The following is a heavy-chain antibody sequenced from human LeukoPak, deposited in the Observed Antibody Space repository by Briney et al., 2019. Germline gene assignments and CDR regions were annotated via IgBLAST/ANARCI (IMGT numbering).Heavy chain of an antibody. CDR3: ARGRVLYYGDSSTFDY. CDR1: GGSISSSSYY. J-gene: IGHJ4*02. Sequence: PSETLSLTCTVSGGSISSSSYYWGWIRQPPGKGLEWIVSIYYSGSTYYNPSLKSRVTISVDTSKNQFSLKLSSVTAADTAVYYCARGRVLYYGDSSTFDYWGQGTLVTVSS. D-gene: IGHD4-17*01. V-gene: IGHV4-39*01. CDR2: IYYSGST.